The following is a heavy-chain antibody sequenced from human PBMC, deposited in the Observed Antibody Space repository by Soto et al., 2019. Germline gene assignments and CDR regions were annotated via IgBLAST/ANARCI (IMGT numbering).Heavy chain of an antibody. D-gene: IGHD3-9*01. CDR1: GFTFSRYG. Sequence: GGSLRLSCAASGFTFSRYGMHWVRQAPGKGLEWVTVMSYDGGNKYYADSVKGRFTISRDNSKNTVYLQMNSLRAEDTAVYYCARGGDYNILNHLGYFDYWGQGTPVTVSS. J-gene: IGHJ4*02. CDR3: ARGGDYNILNHLGYFDY. CDR2: MSYDGGNK. V-gene: IGHV3-30-3*01.